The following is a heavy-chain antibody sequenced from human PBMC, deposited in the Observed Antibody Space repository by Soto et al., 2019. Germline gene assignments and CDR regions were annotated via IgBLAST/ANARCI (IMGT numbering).Heavy chain of an antibody. V-gene: IGHV4-38-2*02. CDR1: GYSISSGSY. CDR2: IYHGGTT. CDR3: ARVGIQLWTHFDY. J-gene: IGHJ4*02. Sequence: SETLSLTCTVSGYSISSGSYWAWIRQPPGKGPEWIASIYHGGTTFYNPSLKSRITISVDTSKNQFSLKLSSVTAADTAVYYCARVGIQLWTHFDYWGQGTLVTVSS. D-gene: IGHD5-18*01.